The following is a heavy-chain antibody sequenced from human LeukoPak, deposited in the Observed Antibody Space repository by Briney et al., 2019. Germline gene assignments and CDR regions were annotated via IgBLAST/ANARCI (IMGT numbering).Heavy chain of an antibody. CDR1: GGTFSSYA. CDR3: ARGGRVVPAAHDY. J-gene: IGHJ4*02. Sequence: ASVKVSCKASGGTFSSYAISWVRQAPGQGLEWMGGIIPIFGTANYAQKFQGRVTITADESTSTAYMELSSLRSDDTAVYYCARGGRVVPAAHDYWGQGTLVTVSS. V-gene: IGHV1-69*13. D-gene: IGHD2-2*01. CDR2: IIPIFGTA.